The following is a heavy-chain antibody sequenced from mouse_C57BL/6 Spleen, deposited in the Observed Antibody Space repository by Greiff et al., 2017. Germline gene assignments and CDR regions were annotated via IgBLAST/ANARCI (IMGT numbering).Heavy chain of an antibody. J-gene: IGHJ3*01. V-gene: IGHV1-69*01. Sequence: QVQLQQPGAELVMPGASVKLSCKASGYTFTSYWMHWVKQRPGQGLEWIGKIYPSDSYTNYNQKFKGKSTLTVDKSSSTAYMQLSILTSEDSAVXYCARGDYDDRFAYWGQGTLVTVSA. CDR3: ARGDYDDRFAY. CDR2: IYPSDSYT. CDR1: GYTFTSYW. D-gene: IGHD2-13*01.